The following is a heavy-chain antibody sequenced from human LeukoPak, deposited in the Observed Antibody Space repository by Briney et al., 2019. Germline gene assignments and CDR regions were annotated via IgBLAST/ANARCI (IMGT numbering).Heavy chain of an antibody. CDR1: GYTFTGYY. D-gene: IGHD3-22*01. Sequence: ASVKVSCKASGYTFTGYYLHWVRQAPGQGLEWMGWINPNSGGTNYAQKFQGRVTMTRDTSISTAYMELSRLRSDDTAVYYCARSMAYYDSSGYYYMNYWGQGTLVTVSS. V-gene: IGHV1-2*02. J-gene: IGHJ4*02. CDR3: ARSMAYYDSSGYYYMNY. CDR2: INPNSGGT.